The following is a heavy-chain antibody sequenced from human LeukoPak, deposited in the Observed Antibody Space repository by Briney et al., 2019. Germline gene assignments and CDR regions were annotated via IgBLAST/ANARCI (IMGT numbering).Heavy chain of an antibody. CDR2: ISSSGSTI. CDR1: GFTFSDYY. D-gene: IGHD6-19*01. J-gene: IGHJ4*02. CDR3: ARDIAVASPPVMGQRYFDY. Sequence: PGGSLRLSCAACGFTFSDYYMSWLRQAPGKGLEWVSYISSSGSTIYYADSVKGRFTISRDNAKNSLYLQMNSLRAEYTAVYYCARDIAVASPPVMGQRYFDYWGQGTLVTVSS. V-gene: IGHV3-11*04.